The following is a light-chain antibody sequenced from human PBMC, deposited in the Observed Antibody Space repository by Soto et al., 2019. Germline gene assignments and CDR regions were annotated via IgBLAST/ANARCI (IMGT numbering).Light chain of an antibody. V-gene: IGKV3D-15*01. Sequence: EIELAQSPGTLSLHPGERATLSCRASQSIDTRRIEWFQQKPGQAPRLLIYGTSSRATGIPDRFSGSGSGTEYTLTISSLQSEDFALYYCQQYNSWPLTFGGGTKVDIK. CDR1: QSIDTRR. CDR2: GTS. J-gene: IGKJ4*01. CDR3: QQYNSWPLT.